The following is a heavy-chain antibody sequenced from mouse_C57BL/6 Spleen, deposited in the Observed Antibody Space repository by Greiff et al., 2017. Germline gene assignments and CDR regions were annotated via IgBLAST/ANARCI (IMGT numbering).Heavy chain of an antibody. D-gene: IGHD2-2*01. CDR1: GYTFTSYW. CDR3: ARFGNDEKDFDY. CDR2: IYPSDSET. V-gene: IGHV1-61*01. J-gene: IGHJ2*01. Sequence: QVQLKQPGAELVRPGSSVKLSCKASGYTFTSYWMDWVKQRPGQGLEWIGNIYPSDSETHYNQKFKDKATLTVDKSSSTAYMQLSSLTSEDSAVYYCARFGNDEKDFDYWGQGTTLTVSS.